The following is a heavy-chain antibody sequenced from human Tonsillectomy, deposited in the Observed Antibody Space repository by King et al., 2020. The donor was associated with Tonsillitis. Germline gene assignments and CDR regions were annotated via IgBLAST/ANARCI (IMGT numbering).Heavy chain of an antibody. V-gene: IGHV4-4*02. J-gene: IGHJ4*02. CDR2: IYHSGST. CDR1: GGSFSSSNW. CDR3: ARGSWFGKLSYSVFDY. Sequence: MQLQESGPGLVKPSGTLSLTCAVSGGSFSSSNWWSWVRQPPGKGLEWIGEIYHSGSTNYNPSLKSRVTISIDKSKNQFSLKLSSVTAADTAVYYCARGSWFGKLSYSVFDYWGQGTLVTVSS. D-gene: IGHD3-10*01.